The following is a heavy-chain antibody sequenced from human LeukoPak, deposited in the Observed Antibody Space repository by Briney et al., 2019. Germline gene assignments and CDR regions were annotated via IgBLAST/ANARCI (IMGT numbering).Heavy chain of an antibody. V-gene: IGHV4-59*01. Sequence: PSATLPLTCTVSGGSISSYYWSWIRPPPGKGLEWIGYIYYSGSTNYNPSLKSRVTISVDTSKNQFSLKLSSVTAADTAVYYCARVDSSSWYYFDYWGQGTLVTVSS. J-gene: IGHJ4*02. CDR2: IYYSGST. D-gene: IGHD6-13*01. CDR3: ARVDSSSWYYFDY. CDR1: GGSISSYY.